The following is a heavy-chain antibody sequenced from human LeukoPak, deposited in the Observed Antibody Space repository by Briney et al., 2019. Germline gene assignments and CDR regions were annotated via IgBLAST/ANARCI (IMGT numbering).Heavy chain of an antibody. CDR1: GYTFTSYG. D-gene: IGHD1-26*01. CDR3: ARDTGSWFDP. Sequence: GASVKVSCKASGYTFTSYGISWVRQAPGQGLEWMGIINPSGGSTNYAQKFQGRVTITADKSTSTAYMELSSLRSEDTAVYYCARDTGSWFDPWGQGTLVTVSS. V-gene: IGHV1-46*01. J-gene: IGHJ5*02. CDR2: INPSGGST.